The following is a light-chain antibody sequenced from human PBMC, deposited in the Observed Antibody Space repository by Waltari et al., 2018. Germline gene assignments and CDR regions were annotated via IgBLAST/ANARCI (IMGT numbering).Light chain of an antibody. V-gene: IGKV1-5*03. CDR3: QQYNNFLSLT. Sequence: DIQMTQSPSALSASIGDSVTLTCRASQSVRTSLAWYQQKPGTAPKLLIYKASTLESGVPSRFSGSGSGTEFTLTISSLQPDDFASYYCQQYNNFLSLTFGGGTKVEIK. CDR1: QSVRTS. J-gene: IGKJ4*01. CDR2: KAS.